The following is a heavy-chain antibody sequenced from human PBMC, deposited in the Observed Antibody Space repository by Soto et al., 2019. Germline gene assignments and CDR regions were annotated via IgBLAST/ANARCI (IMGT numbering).Heavy chain of an antibody. CDR3: ARLGYCSSTSCSGGGMDV. CDR2: TYYRSKWYN. D-gene: IGHD2-2*01. CDR1: GDSVSSNSAA. V-gene: IGHV6-1*01. Sequence: SQTLSLTCAISGDSVSSNSAAWNWIRQSPPRGLEWLGRTYYRSKWYNDYAVSVKSRITINPDTSKNQFSLQLNSVTPEDTAVYYCARLGYCSSTSCSGGGMDVWGQGTTVTVSS. J-gene: IGHJ6*02.